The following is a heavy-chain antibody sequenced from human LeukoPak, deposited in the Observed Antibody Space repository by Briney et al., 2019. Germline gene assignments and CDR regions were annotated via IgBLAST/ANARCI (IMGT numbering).Heavy chain of an antibody. CDR3: ARAVVVAPVGYYYYMDV. J-gene: IGHJ6*03. D-gene: IGHD2-15*01. CDR2: ISAYNGNT. V-gene: IGHV1-18*01. CDR1: GYTFTSYG. Sequence: ASVKVSCKASGYTFTSYGISWVRQAPGQGLECMGWISAYNGNTNYAQKLQGRVTMTTDTSTSTAYMELRRLRSDDTAVYYCARAVVVAPVGYYYYMDVWGKGTTVTVSS.